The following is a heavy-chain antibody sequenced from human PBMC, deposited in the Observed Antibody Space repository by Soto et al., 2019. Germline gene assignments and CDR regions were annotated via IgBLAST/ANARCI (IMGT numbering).Heavy chain of an antibody. D-gene: IGHD1-1*01. J-gene: IGHJ6*02. V-gene: IGHV3-30*18. CDR1: GFTFRSYG. Sequence: QVQLVESGGGVVQPGRSLRLSCGASGFTFRSYGMHWVRQAPGKGLEWVALMSFDGSNKYYADSVRGRFTISSDNSKSTLYLQMDILRPEDTAVYYCAKEFVWELQLSHPYYNSGRDVWGQGTKVTVSS. CDR2: MSFDGSNK. CDR3: AKEFVWELQLSHPYYNSGRDV.